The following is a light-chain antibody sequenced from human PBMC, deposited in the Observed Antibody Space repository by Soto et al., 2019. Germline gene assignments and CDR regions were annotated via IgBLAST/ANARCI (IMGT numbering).Light chain of an antibody. CDR1: QSVSNW. Sequence: DIQMTQSPSALSASVGDRVTITCRASQSVSNWLAWYRQKPGEAPKLLIYEGSTLERGVPSRFSGSGSGTEFTLTISSLQPDDFATLSCQQDVTYSRTFGQAPKVEFK. CDR2: EGS. CDR3: QQDVTYSRT. V-gene: IGKV1-5*03. J-gene: IGKJ1*01.